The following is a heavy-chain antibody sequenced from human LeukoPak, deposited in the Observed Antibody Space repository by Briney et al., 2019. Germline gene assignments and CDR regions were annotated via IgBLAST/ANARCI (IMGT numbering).Heavy chain of an antibody. Sequence: SVKVSCKASGSTFSSYAISWVRQAPGQGLEWMGGIIPIFGTANYAQKFQGRVTITTDESTSTAYMELSSLRSEDTAVYYCARDGPPGGGFIGDYWGQGTLVTVSS. J-gene: IGHJ4*02. V-gene: IGHV1-69*05. CDR1: GSTFSSYA. D-gene: IGHD3-16*01. CDR2: IIPIFGTA. CDR3: ARDGPPGGGFIGDY.